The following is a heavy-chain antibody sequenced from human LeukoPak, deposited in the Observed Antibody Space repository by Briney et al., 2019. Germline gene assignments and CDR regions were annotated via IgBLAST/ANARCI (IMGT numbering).Heavy chain of an antibody. CDR3: ARVAAAQGNWFDP. V-gene: IGHV3-7*01. CDR1: GFTFSSYW. Sequence: GGSLRLSCAASGFTFSSYWMSWVRQAPGKGREWVTNIKQDGSEKYYVDSVKGRFTISRDNAKNSLYLQMNSLRAEDTAVYYCARVAAAQGNWFDPWGQGTLVTVSS. CDR2: IKQDGSEK. D-gene: IGHD6-13*01. J-gene: IGHJ5*02.